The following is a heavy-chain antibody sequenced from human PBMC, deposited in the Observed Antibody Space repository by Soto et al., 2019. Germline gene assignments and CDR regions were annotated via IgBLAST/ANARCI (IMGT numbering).Heavy chain of an antibody. CDR3: AKEIEVAGDLDY. J-gene: IGHJ4*01. V-gene: IGHV3-30*18. D-gene: IGHD6-19*01. CDR2: VSSDGYTK. CDR1: GFTFSNYG. Sequence: GSLRLSCIASGFTFSNYGIHWVRQAPGKGLEWVAVVSSDGYTKYYADSVKGRFTISRDNSKNTLYLQMDSLRPEDTAVYYCAKEIEVAGDLDYWGLGTLVTVSS.